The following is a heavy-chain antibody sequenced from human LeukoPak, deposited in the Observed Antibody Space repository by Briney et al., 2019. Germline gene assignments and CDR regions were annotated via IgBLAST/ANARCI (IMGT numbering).Heavy chain of an antibody. CDR3: ARAGSGELLPNYYFDY. Sequence: SVKVSCKASGGTFSSYAISWVRQAPRQGLEWMGGIIPIFGTANYAQKFQGRVTITADESTSTAYMELSSLRSEDTAVYYCARAGSGELLPNYYFDYWGQGTLVTVSS. CDR1: GGTFSSYA. J-gene: IGHJ4*02. D-gene: IGHD1-26*01. V-gene: IGHV1-69*01. CDR2: IIPIFGTA.